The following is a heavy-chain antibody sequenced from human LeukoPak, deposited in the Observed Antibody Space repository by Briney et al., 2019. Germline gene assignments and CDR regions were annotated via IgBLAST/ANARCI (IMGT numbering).Heavy chain of an antibody. D-gene: IGHD3-10*01. J-gene: IGHJ4*02. CDR3: ARRRGLWFGESDLGY. V-gene: IGHV4-34*01. CDR1: GGSFSGYY. Sequence: SETLSLTCAVYGGSFSGYYWSWIRQPPGKGLEWIGEINHSGSTNYNPSLKSRVTISVDTSKKQFSLKLSSVTAADTAVYYCARRRGLWFGESDLGYWGQGTLVTVSS. CDR2: INHSGST.